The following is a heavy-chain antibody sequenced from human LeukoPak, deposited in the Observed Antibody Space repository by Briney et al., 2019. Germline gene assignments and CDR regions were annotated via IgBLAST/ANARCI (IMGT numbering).Heavy chain of an antibody. V-gene: IGHV6-1*01. CDR1: GDSVSTNSAA. CDR2: IYYTSKWYN. Sequence: SQTLSLTCAISGDSVSTNSAAWNWIRQSPSRGLEWLGRIYYTSKWYNDYALSMKGRITINPDTSKNQFSLQLNSVTPEDTALYYCARGTRDGYNPTFDYWGQGTLVTVSS. J-gene: IGHJ4*02. CDR3: ARGTRDGYNPTFDY. D-gene: IGHD5-24*01.